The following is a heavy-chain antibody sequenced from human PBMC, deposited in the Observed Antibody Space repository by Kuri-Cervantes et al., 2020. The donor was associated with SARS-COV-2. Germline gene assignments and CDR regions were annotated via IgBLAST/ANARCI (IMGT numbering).Heavy chain of an antibody. J-gene: IGHJ6*03. CDR2: MNTSGST. V-gene: IGHV4-61*10. CDR3: ARGGDSSGYYYYYYYYMDV. Sequence: SETLSLTCTVSDGSISSGSYYWSWIRQPAGKGLEWIGDMNTSGSTNYNPSLKSRVTISVDTSKNQFSLKLSSVTAADTAVYYCARGGDSSGYYYYYYYYMDVWGKGTTVTVSS. D-gene: IGHD3-22*01. CDR1: DGSISSGSYY.